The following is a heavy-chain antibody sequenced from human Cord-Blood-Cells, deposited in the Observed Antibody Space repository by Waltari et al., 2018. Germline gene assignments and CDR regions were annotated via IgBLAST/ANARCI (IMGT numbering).Heavy chain of an antibody. Sequence: QVQLQQWGAGLLKPSETLSLTCAVSGGSFSGYYWSWIRQPPGKGLEWIGEINHSGSTTYYPSLKSRVTISVDTSKNQFSLKLSSVTAADTAVYYCAKTGDDYWGQGTLVTVSS. D-gene: IGHD7-27*01. CDR2: INHSGST. CDR1: GGSFSGYY. V-gene: IGHV4-34*01. CDR3: AKTGDDY. J-gene: IGHJ4*02.